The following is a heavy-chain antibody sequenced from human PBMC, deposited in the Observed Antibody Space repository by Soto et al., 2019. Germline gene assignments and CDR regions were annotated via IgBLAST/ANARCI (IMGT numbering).Heavy chain of an antibody. CDR1: GGSITGYY. Sequence: SETLSLTCTVFGGSITGYYWSWVRQPPGKGLEWIGEIYHSGSTNYNPSLKSRVTISVDKSKNQFSLNLNSVTAADTAVYYCARHSGSYFRDYWGQGTLVTVSS. CDR3: ARHSGSYFRDY. D-gene: IGHD1-26*01. CDR2: IYHSGST. J-gene: IGHJ4*02. V-gene: IGHV4-34*01.